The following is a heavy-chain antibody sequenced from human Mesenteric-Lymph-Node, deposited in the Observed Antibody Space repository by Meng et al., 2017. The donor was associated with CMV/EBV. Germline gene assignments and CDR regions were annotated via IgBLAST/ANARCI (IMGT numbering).Heavy chain of an antibody. CDR3: AHTYYDFWSGYRRLGWFDP. V-gene: IGHV2-5*01. CDR2: IYWNDDQ. CDR1: LSTGGVG. J-gene: IGHJ5*02. D-gene: IGHD3-3*01. Sequence: LSTGGVGVGWYRQPPGKALEWLALIYWNDDQRYSPSLKSRLTITKDTSKNQVVLTMTNMDPVDTATYYCAHTYYDFWSGYRRLGWFDPWGQGTLVTVSS.